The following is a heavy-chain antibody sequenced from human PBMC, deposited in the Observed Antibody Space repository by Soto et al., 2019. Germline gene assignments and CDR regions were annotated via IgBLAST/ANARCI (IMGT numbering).Heavy chain of an antibody. J-gene: IGHJ6*02. Sequence: QLQLQESGSGLVKPSQTLSLTCAVSGGSISSGGYSWSWIRQPPGKGLEWSGYIYHSGYTYYNPSIKSRVTISVDRSKHQFSLTLSSVTSADTAVYYCARAHYGDYGYGMDVWGQWTTVTVSS. V-gene: IGHV4-30-2*01. D-gene: IGHD4-17*01. CDR1: GGSISSGGYS. CDR3: ARAHYGDYGYGMDV. CDR2: IYHSGYT.